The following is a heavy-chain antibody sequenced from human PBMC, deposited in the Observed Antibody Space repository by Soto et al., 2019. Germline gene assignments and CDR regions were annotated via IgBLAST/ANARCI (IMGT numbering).Heavy chain of an antibody. D-gene: IGHD4-4*01. CDR1: YGSISVSNVF. Sequence: SETLSLTCTVSYGSISVSNVFWGWVRQTPGKGLEWIGNIDYSGTAYFNPSLGTRVTFPVDTSKNQFSLTLYSVTAADTAVYYCARTTGRHLDFWGQGILVTVSS. CDR3: ARTTGRHLDF. J-gene: IGHJ4*02. V-gene: IGHV4-39*01. CDR2: IDYSGTA.